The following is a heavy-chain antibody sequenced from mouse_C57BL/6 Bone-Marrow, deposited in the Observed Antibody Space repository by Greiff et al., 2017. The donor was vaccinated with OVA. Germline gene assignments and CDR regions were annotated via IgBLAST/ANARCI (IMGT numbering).Heavy chain of an antibody. Sequence: VQLQQPGAELVKPGASVKMSCKASGYTFTSYWITWVKQRPGQGLEWIGDIYPGSGSTNYNEQFKSKATLTVDTSSSTAYMQLSSLTSEDAAVSDGARAGVYDEYDWYFDVWGTGTTVTVSS. J-gene: IGHJ1*03. CDR3: ARAGVYDEYDWYFDV. CDR2: IYPGSGST. D-gene: IGHD2-4*01. CDR1: GYTFTSYW. V-gene: IGHV1-55*01.